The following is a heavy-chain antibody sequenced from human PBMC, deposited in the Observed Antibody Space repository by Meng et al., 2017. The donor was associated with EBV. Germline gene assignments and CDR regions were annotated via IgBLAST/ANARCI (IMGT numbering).Heavy chain of an antibody. CDR3: ARVGIAVAGTGDY. CDR1: GYTFTGYY. V-gene: IGHV1-2*06. D-gene: IGHD6-19*01. CDR2: INPNSSGT. Sequence: QVQPVQSGAEVEKPGASGKVSCKASGYTFTGYYMHWVRQAPGRGLGWMGRINPNSSGTNYAQKFQGRVTMTRDTSISTAYMELSRLRSDDTAVYYCARVGIAVAGTGDYWGQGTLVTVSS. J-gene: IGHJ4*02.